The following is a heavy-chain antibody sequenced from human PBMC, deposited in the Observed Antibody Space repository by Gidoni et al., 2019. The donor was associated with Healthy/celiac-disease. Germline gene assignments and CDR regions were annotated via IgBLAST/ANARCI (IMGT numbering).Heavy chain of an antibody. V-gene: IGHV4-31*03. J-gene: IGHJ3*02. D-gene: IGHD3-10*01. CDR3: AREGVWFGELFERAFDI. Sequence: QVQLQESGPGLVKPSPTLSLTGTVSGGSISRRGYYWSWIRQHPGKGLGWIGYIYYSGSTYYNPSLKSRVTISVYTSKNQFSLKLSSVTAADTAVYYCAREGVWFGELFERAFDIWGQGTMVTVSS. CDR1: GGSISRRGYY. CDR2: IYYSGST.